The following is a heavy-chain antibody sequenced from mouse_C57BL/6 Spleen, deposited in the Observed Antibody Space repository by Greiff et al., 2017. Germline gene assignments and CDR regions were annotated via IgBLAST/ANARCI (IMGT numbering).Heavy chain of an antibody. Sequence: QVQLQQPGAELVKPGASVKLSCKASGYTFTSYWMHWVKQRPGQGLEWIGMIHPNSGSTNYNEKFKSKATLTVAKSSSTVYMRLGSLAYDDSAFYYCAREDGYYYYAMDDWGQGTSVTVSS. CDR2: IHPNSGST. CDR3: AREDGYYYYAMDD. CDR1: GYTFTSYW. V-gene: IGHV1-64*01. D-gene: IGHD2-3*01. J-gene: IGHJ4*01.